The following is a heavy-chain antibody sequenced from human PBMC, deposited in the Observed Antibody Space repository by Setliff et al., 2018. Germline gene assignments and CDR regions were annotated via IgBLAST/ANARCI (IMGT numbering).Heavy chain of an antibody. CDR3: ARSRDDYSLWDS. Sequence: GGSLRLSCAASGFTFSSYWMHWVRQTPGKGLVWVSRRRSDGSTTDYADSVRGRFTISRDNAKNTLFLQMNGLRAEDTAVYYCARSRDDYSLWDSWGQGTLVTVSS. J-gene: IGHJ4*02. CDR2: RRSDGSTT. CDR1: GFTFSSYW. V-gene: IGHV3-74*01. D-gene: IGHD4-4*01.